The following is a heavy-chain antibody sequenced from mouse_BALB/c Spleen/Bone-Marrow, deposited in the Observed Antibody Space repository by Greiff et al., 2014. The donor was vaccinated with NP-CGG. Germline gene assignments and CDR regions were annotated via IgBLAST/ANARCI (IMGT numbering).Heavy chain of an antibody. CDR1: GFNIKDTY. D-gene: IGHD2-4*01. Sequence: VQLKESGAELVKPGASVKLSCTASGFNIKDTYMHWVKQRPGQGLEWIGRIDPSDGNTKLDPKFQGKATITADKSSNTAYLQLSSMTSEDDAVYYCAGYDYSQDWFAYWGQGTLVTVSA. CDR3: AGYDYSQDWFAY. V-gene: IGHV14-3*02. J-gene: IGHJ3*01. CDR2: IDPSDGNT.